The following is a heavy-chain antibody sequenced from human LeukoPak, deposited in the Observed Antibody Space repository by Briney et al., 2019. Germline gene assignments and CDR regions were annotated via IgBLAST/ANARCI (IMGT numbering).Heavy chain of an antibody. CDR1: GFTFSRYN. J-gene: IGHJ4*02. Sequence: PGGSLRLSCAASGFTFSRYNMNWVRQAPGKGLEWISFINWNGGSTGYADSVKGRFTISRDNAKNSLYLQMNSLRAEDTALYYCARDWYGDSYFDYWGQGTLVTVS. CDR2: INWNGGST. V-gene: IGHV3-20*04. CDR3: ARDWYGDSYFDY. D-gene: IGHD4-17*01.